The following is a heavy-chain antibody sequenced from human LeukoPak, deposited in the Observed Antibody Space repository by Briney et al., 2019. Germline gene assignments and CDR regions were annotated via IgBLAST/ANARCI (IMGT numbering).Heavy chain of an antibody. D-gene: IGHD6-13*01. J-gene: IGHJ4*02. CDR3: ARVGTPYSSSWWYFDY. CDR1: VCSFSIYA. CDR2: SIPIFGTA. V-gene: IGHV1-69*13. Sequence: SVKVSCKASVCSFSIYAISWVRQAPGQGLEWMGGSIPIFGTANYAQKFQGRVTITADESTSTAYMELSSLRSEDTAVYYCARVGTPYSSSWWYFDYWGQGTLVTVSS.